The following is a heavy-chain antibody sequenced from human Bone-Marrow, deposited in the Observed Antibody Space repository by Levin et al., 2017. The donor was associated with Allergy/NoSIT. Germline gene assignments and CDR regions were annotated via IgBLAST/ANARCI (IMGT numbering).Heavy chain of an antibody. CDR3: ARPKVDTPLAFDPYDS. J-gene: IGHJ3*02. CDR2: INPSGDST. V-gene: IGHV1-46*01. Sequence: ASVKVSCKASGYSFSTKYIHWMRQAPGQGLEWMGIINPSGDSTYNAPTFQGRVTMTTDTATSTVYMELSSLTSEDRGIYYCARPKVDTPLAFDPYDSWGQGTRVTVSS. CDR1: GYSFSTKY. D-gene: IGHD5-18*01.